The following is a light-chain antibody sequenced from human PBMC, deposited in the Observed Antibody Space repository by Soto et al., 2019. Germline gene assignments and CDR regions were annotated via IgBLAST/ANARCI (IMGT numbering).Light chain of an antibody. CDR1: HDISNY. CDR3: QQYDSLRQVT. CDR2: DAS. J-gene: IGKJ5*01. V-gene: IGKV1-33*01. Sequence: DIQMTQSPSSLSASVGDRVTITCQASHDISNYLNWYQQKPGKVPKLLIFDASNLNVGVPSRFTGSGSGTDFTFTLSSLQPEDIATYYCQQYDSLRQVTFGQGTRLDIK.